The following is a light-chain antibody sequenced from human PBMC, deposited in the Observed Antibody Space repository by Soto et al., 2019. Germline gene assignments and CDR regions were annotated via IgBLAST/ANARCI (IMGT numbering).Light chain of an antibody. V-gene: IGKV1-5*03. J-gene: IGKJ1*01. CDR1: QSISYW. CDR3: QQYNSYPWT. Sequence: DIQMTQFPSTLSASVGDRVTITCRASQSISYWLAWYQQKPGKAPNLLIYKASSLKSGVPSRFSGSGSGTEFTLTISSLQPDDFATYYCQQYNSYPWTFGQGTKVDIK. CDR2: KAS.